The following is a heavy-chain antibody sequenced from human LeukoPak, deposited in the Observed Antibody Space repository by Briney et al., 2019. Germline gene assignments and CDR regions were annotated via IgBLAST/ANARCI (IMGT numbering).Heavy chain of an antibody. D-gene: IGHD2-21*01. CDR3: ARIRDNMGAFDV. V-gene: IGHV4-4*07. Sequence: SETLSLTCTASGGSISGSYWTWIRQPAGRGLEWIGRISASGSTNYNPSLKSRVTMSLDTSKNHFSLNLTSVTAADTAVYSCARIRDNMGAFDVWGQGTMVTVSS. CDR1: GGSISGSY. J-gene: IGHJ3*01. CDR2: ISASGST.